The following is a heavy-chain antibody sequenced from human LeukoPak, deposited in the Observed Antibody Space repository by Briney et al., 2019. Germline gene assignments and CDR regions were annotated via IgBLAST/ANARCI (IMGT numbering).Heavy chain of an antibody. CDR3: ARVQAYGGKGYFDY. CDR2: IYYSGST. CDR1: GGSISGYY. J-gene: IGHJ4*02. V-gene: IGHV4-59*01. Sequence: SETLSLTCTVSGGSISGYYWSWIRQPPGKGLEWIGYIYYSGSTNYNPSLKSRVTISVDTSKNQFSLKLSSVTAADTAVYYCARVQAYGGKGYFDYWGQGTLVTVSS. D-gene: IGHD4-23*01.